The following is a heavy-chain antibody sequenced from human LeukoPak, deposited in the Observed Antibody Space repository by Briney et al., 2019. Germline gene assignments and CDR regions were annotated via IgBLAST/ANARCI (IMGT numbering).Heavy chain of an antibody. V-gene: IGHV4-4*07. Sequence: SETLSLTCTVSGGSISGYYWNWIRQPAGKGLEWIGRIYPSGSTNYNPSLKSRVNMSVDTSKNQFSLRLSSVTAADTAVYYCARGSPGVAALTLDYWGQGTLFTVSS. CDR1: GGSISGYY. CDR2: IYPSGST. CDR3: ARGSPGVAALTLDY. J-gene: IGHJ4*02. D-gene: IGHD4-23*01.